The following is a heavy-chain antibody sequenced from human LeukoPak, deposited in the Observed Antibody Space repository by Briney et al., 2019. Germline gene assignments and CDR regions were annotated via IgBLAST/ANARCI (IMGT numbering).Heavy chain of an antibody. V-gene: IGHV3-11*04. J-gene: IGHJ4*02. CDR2: ISSSGSTI. D-gene: IGHD3-16*01. Sequence: TGGSLRLSCAASGFTFSDYYMSWIRQAPGKGLEWVSYISSSGSTIYYADSVKGRFTISRDNAKNSLYLPMNSLRAEDTAVYYCARDVNLYYDYVWGSSYWGQGTLVTVSS. CDR3: ARDVNLYYDYVWGSSY. CDR1: GFTFSDYY.